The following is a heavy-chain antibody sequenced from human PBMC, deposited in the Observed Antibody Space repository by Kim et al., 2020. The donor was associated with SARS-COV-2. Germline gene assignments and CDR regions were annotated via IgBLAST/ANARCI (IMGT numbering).Heavy chain of an antibody. D-gene: IGHD6-13*01. V-gene: IGHV3-48*02. CDR1: GFTFSSYS. Sequence: GGSLRLSCAASGFTFSSYSMNWVRQAPGKGLEWVSYISSSSSTIYYADSVKGRFTISRDNAKNSLYLQMNSLRDEDTAVYYCARVWGGQQAYESFDLWGRGTLVTVSS. CDR2: ISSSSSTI. J-gene: IGHJ2*01. CDR3: ARVWGGQQAYESFDL.